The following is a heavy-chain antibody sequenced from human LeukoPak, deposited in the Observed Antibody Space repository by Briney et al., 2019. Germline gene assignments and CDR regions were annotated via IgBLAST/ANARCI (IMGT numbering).Heavy chain of an antibody. D-gene: IGHD3-22*01. Sequence: PGGSLRLSCAASGFTFSNGWMSWVRQAPGKGLEWVGRIKSKTDGGTTDYAAPVKGRFTISGDDSKNTLYLQMNSLKTEDTAVYYCTPMQCYYERSGYCRDYWGQGTLVTVSS. V-gene: IGHV3-15*01. CDR1: GFTFSNGW. CDR2: IKSKTDGGTT. CDR3: TPMQCYYERSGYCRDY. J-gene: IGHJ4*02.